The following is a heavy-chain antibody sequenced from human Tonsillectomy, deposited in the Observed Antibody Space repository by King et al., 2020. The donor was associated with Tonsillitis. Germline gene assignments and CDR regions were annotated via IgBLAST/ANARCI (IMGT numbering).Heavy chain of an antibody. D-gene: IGHD3-22*01. Sequence: QLQESGPGLVKPSETLSLTCTVSGGSVSSGSYYWSWIRQPPGKGLEWIGYIYYSGSTNYNPSLKSRVTISVDTSKNQFSLKLSSVTAADTAVYYCVRESTYDSSGYIPYYFAYWGQGTLVTVSS. CDR1: GGSVSSGSYY. CDR2: IYYSGST. CDR3: VRESTYDSSGYIPYYFAY. V-gene: IGHV4-61*01. J-gene: IGHJ4*02.